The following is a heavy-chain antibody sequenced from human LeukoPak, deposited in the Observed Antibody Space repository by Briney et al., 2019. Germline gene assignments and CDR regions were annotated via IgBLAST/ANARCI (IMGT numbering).Heavy chain of an antibody. D-gene: IGHD2-21*02. CDR3: ARALVTAILYED. CDR1: GFTFSSYW. J-gene: IGHJ4*02. CDR2: IYYSGST. Sequence: PGGSLRLSCAASGFTFSSYWMSWVRQPPGKGLEWIGYIYYSGSTNYNPSLKSRVTISVDTSKNQFSLKLSSVTAADTAVYYCARALVTAILYEDWGQGTLVTVSS. V-gene: IGHV4-59*01.